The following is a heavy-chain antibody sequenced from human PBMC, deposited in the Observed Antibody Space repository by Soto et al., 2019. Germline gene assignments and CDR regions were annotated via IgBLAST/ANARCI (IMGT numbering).Heavy chain of an antibody. CDR3: VRVVAIPGYPDN. D-gene: IGHD5-12*01. V-gene: IGHV1-69*12. J-gene: IGHJ4*02. CDR2: IVPIVDTS. CDR1: GGTFSSYA. Sequence: QVQLVQSGAEVRQPASSVKVSCKTSGGTFSSYAISWVRQAPGQGLEWMGGIVPIVDTSTYAQKFQGRVTITADESTSTAYMELSSLRSDDTAIYYCVRVVAIPGYPDNWGQGTLGTGSS.